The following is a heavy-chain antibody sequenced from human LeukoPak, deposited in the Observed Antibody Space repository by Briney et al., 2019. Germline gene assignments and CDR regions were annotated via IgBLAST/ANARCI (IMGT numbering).Heavy chain of an antibody. V-gene: IGHV3-48*01. CDR2: ISSSSSTI. D-gene: IGHD3-22*01. CDR3: ARVDDYYDSSGSDY. Sequence: PGGSLRLSCAASGFTFSSYSMNWVRQAPGKGLEWVSYISSSSSTIYYADSVKGRFTISRDNAKNSLYLQMNSLRAEDTAVYYCARVDDYYDSSGSDYRGQGTLVTVSS. J-gene: IGHJ4*02. CDR1: GFTFSSYS.